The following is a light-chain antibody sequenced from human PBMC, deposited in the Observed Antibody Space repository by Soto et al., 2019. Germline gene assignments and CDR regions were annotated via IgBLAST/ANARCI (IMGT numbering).Light chain of an antibody. J-gene: IGKJ2*01. V-gene: IGKV1-5*03. CDR3: HLYNTYSPT. CDR2: KAS. Sequence: DIQLTQSPSTLSASVGDRVIITCRASQTIGTWLARYQERPGKATRLLIYKASTLERGVPSRFSGSGSGTEFTLTISNLQPEDFATYYCHLYNTYSPTLGQGTKLEI. CDR1: QTIGTW.